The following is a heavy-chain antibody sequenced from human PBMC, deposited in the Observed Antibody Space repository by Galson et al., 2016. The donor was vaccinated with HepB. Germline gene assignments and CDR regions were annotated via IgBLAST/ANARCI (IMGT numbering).Heavy chain of an antibody. J-gene: IGHJ5*01. V-gene: IGHV1-3*04. Sequence: SVKVSCKASGYTFTSYAIHWVRQAPGQRLEWMGWINTGNGNTKYSQKFQDRVTIIRDASASTAYMDLISLRSEDTAWYYCARSPTGFFRRSKCYGYNYFDSWGQGTLVIVSS. D-gene: IGHD1-1*01. CDR3: ARSPTGFFRRSKCYGYNYFDS. CDR1: GYTFTSYA. CDR2: INTGNGNT.